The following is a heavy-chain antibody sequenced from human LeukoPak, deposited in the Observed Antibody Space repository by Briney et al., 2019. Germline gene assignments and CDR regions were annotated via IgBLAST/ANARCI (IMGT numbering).Heavy chain of an antibody. J-gene: IGHJ6*03. CDR3: ARAGQLRYMDV. CDR2: IKTTGLTT. V-gene: IGHV3-11*04. CDR1: GFDFSDYY. Sequence: GGSLRLSCAASGFDFSDYYMSWIRKAPGKGLEWISNIKTTGLTTYYADSVKGRFTICRDNAKNSLFLQMNSLRADDTAIYYCARAGQLRYMDVWGKGTAVTVSS.